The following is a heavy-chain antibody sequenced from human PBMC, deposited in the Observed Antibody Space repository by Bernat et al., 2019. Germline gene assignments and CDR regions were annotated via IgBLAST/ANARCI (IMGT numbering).Heavy chain of an antibody. CDR2: IYSGGST. J-gene: IGHJ4*02. V-gene: IGHV3-66*01. CDR3: ARDYNWNLDY. D-gene: IGHD1-20*01. CDR1: GLTVSTNY. Sequence: EVQLVESGGGLVQPGGSLRLSCAASGLTVSTNYMSWVRQAPGKGLEWVSVIYSGGSTYYADSVKGRFTISRDNSKNSLYLQMNSLSADDTAVYYCARDYNWNLDYWGQGTLVTVSS.